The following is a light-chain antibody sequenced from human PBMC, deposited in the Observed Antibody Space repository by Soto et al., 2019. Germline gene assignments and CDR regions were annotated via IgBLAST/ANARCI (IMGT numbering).Light chain of an antibody. Sequence: DIQITQSPSSVSASVGDRVTVTCRASQNISTWLAWYQQTPGKAPKLLIYGASTLQRGVPARFSGSGSGTEFTLIISSLQPEDFATYFCQQGSRFPFTFGPGT. CDR2: GAS. CDR3: QQGSRFPFT. CDR1: QNISTW. V-gene: IGKV1-12*01. J-gene: IGKJ3*01.